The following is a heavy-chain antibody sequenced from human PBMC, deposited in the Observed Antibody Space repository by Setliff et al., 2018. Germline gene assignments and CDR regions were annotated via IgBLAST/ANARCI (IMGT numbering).Heavy chain of an antibody. V-gene: IGHV4-59*11. CDR3: ARDRATVIRGVTSFFYYYMDV. J-gene: IGHJ6*03. D-gene: IGHD3-10*01. CDR2: IFYSDTA. CDR1: GGSIGPHY. Sequence: SETLSLTCTVSGGSIGPHYWSWIRQAPGKGLEWIGHIFYSDTAKYNPSLESRAAISVDSSKNQFSLKLRSVTAADTAVYYCARDRATVIRGVTSFFYYYMDVWGGGTTVTVSS.